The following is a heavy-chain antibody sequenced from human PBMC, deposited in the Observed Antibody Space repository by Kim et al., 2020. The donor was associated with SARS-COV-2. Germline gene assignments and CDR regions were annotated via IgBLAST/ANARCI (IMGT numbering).Heavy chain of an antibody. V-gene: IGHV4-59*08. D-gene: IGHD6-13*01. Sequence: SETLSLTCTVSGGSIRSYYWSWIRQPPGKGLEWIGYTYYSGSSNYNPSLKSRVTISIDTSKNQFSLKLSSVTAADTAVYNCARHRSSSWDLDAFDLWGQGTMVTFSS. CDR1: GGSIRSYY. CDR2: TYYSGSS. J-gene: IGHJ3*01. CDR3: ARHRSSSWDLDAFDL.